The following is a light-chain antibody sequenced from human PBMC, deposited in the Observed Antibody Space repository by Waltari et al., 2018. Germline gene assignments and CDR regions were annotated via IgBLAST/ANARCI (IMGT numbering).Light chain of an antibody. Sequence: SYVLTQPPSVSVAPGESARVTCGGNNIGTKSVNWYQQKPGQAPLLVLYSDSARTSGFPGRFSGANSGKPAPLTIGGVEAGDEADYYCQVWESSTDHYVFGSGTEIIVL. V-gene: IGLV3-21*01. CDR1: NIGTKS. J-gene: IGLJ1*01. CDR2: SDS. CDR3: QVWESSTDHYV.